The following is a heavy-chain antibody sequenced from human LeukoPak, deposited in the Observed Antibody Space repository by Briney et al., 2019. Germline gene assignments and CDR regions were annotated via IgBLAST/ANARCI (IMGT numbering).Heavy chain of an antibody. CDR2: IYSDDRT. CDR1: GFIISNIY. J-gene: IGHJ4*02. V-gene: IGHV3-66*01. Sequence: PGGSLRLSCAASGFIISNIYMSWVRQAPGEGLEWVSVIYSDDRTFYADSVKGRFTISRDSSKNILYIQMNRLRAEDTAVYYCARSIYGPFDSWGQGTLVTVSS. D-gene: IGHD3-3*01. CDR3: ARSIYGPFDS.